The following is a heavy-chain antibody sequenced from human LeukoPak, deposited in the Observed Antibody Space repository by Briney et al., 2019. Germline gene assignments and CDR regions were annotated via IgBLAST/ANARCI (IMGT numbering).Heavy chain of an antibody. CDR2: IIPIFGTA. D-gene: IGHD3-3*01. CDR1: GGTFSSYA. J-gene: IGHJ4*02. Sequence: ASVKVSCKASGGTFSSYAISWVRQAPGQGLEWMGGIIPIFGTANYAQKFQGRVTITADEFTSTAYMELSSLRSEDTAVYYCATVPVLRFLEWLLLGWGQGTLVTVSS. V-gene: IGHV1-69*13. CDR3: ATVPVLRFLEWLLLG.